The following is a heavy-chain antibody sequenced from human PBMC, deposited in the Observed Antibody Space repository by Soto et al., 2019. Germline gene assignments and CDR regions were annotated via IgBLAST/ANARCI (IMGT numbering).Heavy chain of an antibody. CDR1: GFSLSTTDVG. D-gene: IGHD2-8*01. CDR2: IYWNDDK. CDR3: TLRQDASRGPIY. V-gene: IGHV2-5*01. J-gene: IGHJ4*02. Sequence: GPTLVNPTQTLTLTCTFSGFSLSTTDVGVGWIRQPPGKALEWLALIYWNDDKRYSPSLKSRLTITKDTSKNQVVLTMTDMGPVDTATYDCTLRQDASRGPIYWGQGLMVTVSS.